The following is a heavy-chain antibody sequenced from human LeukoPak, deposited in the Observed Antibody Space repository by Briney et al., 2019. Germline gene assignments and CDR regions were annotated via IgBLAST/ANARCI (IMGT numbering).Heavy chain of an antibody. CDR3: ARHPSGEGFDP. V-gene: IGHV4-39*01. CDR1: GGSISSYPYY. D-gene: IGHD1-26*01. CDR2: IYYSGST. J-gene: IGHJ5*02. Sequence: SETLSLTCTVSGGSISSYPYYWGWIRQPPGKGLEWIGSIYYSGSTYYNPSLKSRVTISVDTSKNQFSLKLSSVTAADTAVYYCARHPSGEGFDPWGQGTLVTVSS.